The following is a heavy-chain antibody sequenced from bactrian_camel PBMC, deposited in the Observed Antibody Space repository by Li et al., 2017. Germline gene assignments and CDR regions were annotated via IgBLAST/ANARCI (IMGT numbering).Heavy chain of an antibody. CDR1: GHTSTTSC. CDR3: VAAPRYSTSCVEPLRTVWNY. D-gene: IGHD7*01. V-gene: IGHV3S53*01. CDR2: IDRDGRA. J-gene: IGHJ4*01. Sequence: VQLVESGGGSVQAGESRRLSCVTSGHTSTTSCVAWVRQAPGKQREGVVSIDRDGRATYADSVKGRFTISMDANTLYLQMNSLTPEDSAIYHCVAAPRYSTSCVEPLRTVWNYWGQGTQVTVS.